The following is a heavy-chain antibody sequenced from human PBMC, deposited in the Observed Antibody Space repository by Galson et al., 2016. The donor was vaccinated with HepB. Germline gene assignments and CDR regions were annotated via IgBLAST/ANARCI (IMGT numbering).Heavy chain of an antibody. CDR1: GFTFKDYA. Sequence: SLRLSCAASGFTFKDYAMHWVRQAPGKGLEWVSGIGWNSGNIGYADSVKGRFTVSRDNAKKSLYLQMDSLRAEDTALYYCAKGQTGTRYGRDVWGKGTTVTGSS. V-gene: IGHV3-9*01. J-gene: IGHJ6*04. CDR3: AKGQTGTRYGRDV. CDR2: IGWNSGNI. D-gene: IGHD1-1*01.